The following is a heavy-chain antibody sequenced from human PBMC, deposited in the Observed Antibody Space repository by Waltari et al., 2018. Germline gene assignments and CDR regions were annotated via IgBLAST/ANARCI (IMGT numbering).Heavy chain of an antibody. CDR2: IHYSGSI. V-gene: IGHV4-59*01. CDR3: ARGKGGVVTLDS. D-gene: IGHD3-22*01. J-gene: IGHJ4*02. CDR1: VDSISSYD. Sequence: QVQLQESGPGLVKPSETLSLTCTVPVDSISSYDWSWVRQPPGKGLEWIAYIHYSGSITYHPSLEGRFTIAVDTAKSQFSLRLSSVTAADTAVYYCARGKGGVVTLDSWGQGTLVTVSS.